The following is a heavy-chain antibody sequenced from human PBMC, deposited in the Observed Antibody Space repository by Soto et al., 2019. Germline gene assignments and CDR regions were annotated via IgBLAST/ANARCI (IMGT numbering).Heavy chain of an antibody. CDR2: IGTAGDT. D-gene: IGHD2-2*01. V-gene: IGHV3-13*01. CDR1: GFTFSSYD. Sequence: EVQLVESGGGLVQPGGSLRLSCAASGFTFSSYDMHWVRQATGKGLEWVSAIGTAGDTYYPGSVKGRFTISRENAKNSLYLQINSLSAEATSVYYCAGVEDCSSAMCYVRSGIHRWGKLIMVIVTS. CDR3: AGVEDCSSAMCYVRSGIHR. J-gene: IGHJ6*04.